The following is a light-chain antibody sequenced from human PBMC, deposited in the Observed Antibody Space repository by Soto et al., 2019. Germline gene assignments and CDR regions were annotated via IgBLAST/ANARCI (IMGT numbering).Light chain of an antibody. J-gene: IGKJ4*01. Sequence: ELVLTQSPATLSVSPGERATLSCRASQGVGSTLAWYQQAPGQAPRLLIYDASTRATGILARFSGDGSGTEFTLTISSLQSDDIAVYYCQHYKTWPLSFGGGTRVEI. CDR3: QHYKTWPLS. CDR2: DAS. CDR1: QGVGST. V-gene: IGKV3-15*01.